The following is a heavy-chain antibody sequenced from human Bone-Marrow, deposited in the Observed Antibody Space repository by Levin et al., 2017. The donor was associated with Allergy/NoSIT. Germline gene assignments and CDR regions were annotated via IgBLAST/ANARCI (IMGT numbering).Heavy chain of an antibody. CDR3: ARDQGADGYSQNFDF. J-gene: IGHJ4*02. D-gene: IGHD5-18*01. CDR2: IHYRGGT. Sequence: NTSETLSLTCAVPGGAITSYYWSWPRQSPGKGLEWIGYIHYRGGTKYNPSLKDRVTISADTSKNQFFLMLTSVTVADTALYYCARDQGADGYSQNFDFWGQGSLVTISS. V-gene: IGHV4-59*01. CDR1: GGAITSYY.